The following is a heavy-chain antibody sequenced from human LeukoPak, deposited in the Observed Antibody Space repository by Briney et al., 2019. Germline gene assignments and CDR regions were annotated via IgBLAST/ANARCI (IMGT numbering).Heavy chain of an antibody. Sequence: ASVKVSCKVSGHTLTELSMHWVRQAPGKGLEWMGGFDPEDGETIYAQKFQGRVTMTEDTSTDTAYMELSSLRSEDTAVYYCATLPGPYGGNRYGMDVWGQGTTVTVSS. CDR1: GHTLTELS. CDR2: FDPEDGET. D-gene: IGHD4-23*01. CDR3: ATLPGPYGGNRYGMDV. J-gene: IGHJ6*02. V-gene: IGHV1-24*01.